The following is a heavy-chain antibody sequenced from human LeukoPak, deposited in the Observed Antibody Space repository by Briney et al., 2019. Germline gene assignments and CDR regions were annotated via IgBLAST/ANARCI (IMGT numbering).Heavy chain of an antibody. CDR3: ARSYRRGAITMLRGVANRGAFDI. V-gene: IGHV3-30*04. J-gene: IGHJ3*02. Sequence: QAGRSLRLSCAPSGFTFNSYAMPWVRQAPGKGLEWVALISYDGSNQYYADSVKGRFTISRDNSKNTLYLQMISLRAEDTAVYYCARSYRRGAITMLRGVANRGAFDIWGQGTMVTVSS. CDR2: ISYDGSNQ. CDR1: GFTFNSYA. D-gene: IGHD3-10*01.